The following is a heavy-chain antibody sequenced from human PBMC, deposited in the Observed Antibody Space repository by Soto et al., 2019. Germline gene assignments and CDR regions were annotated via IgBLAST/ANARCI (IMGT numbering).Heavy chain of an antibody. D-gene: IGHD6-13*01. CDR1: GFTFDGYA. CDR3: AKVRQQLVYYYGMDV. Sequence: GGSLRLSCAASGFTFDGYAMHWVRQAPGKGLEWVSGISWNSGSIGYADSVKGRFTISRDNAKNSLYLQMNSLRAEDTALYYCAKVRQQLVYYYGMDVWGQGTTVTVSS. J-gene: IGHJ6*02. V-gene: IGHV3-9*01. CDR2: ISWNSGSI.